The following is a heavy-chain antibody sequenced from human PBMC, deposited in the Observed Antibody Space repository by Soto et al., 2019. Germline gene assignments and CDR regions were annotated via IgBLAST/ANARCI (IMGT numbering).Heavy chain of an antibody. CDR3: ARGIATGQLDP. J-gene: IGHJ5*02. CDR2: INPDNGNT. CDR1: GYSFTRYT. V-gene: IGHV1-3*01. D-gene: IGHD2-15*01. Sequence: ASVKVSCKASGYSFTRYTMNWVRQAPGQRLEWMGWINPDNGNTKSSQKFQGRVIITRDTSASTAYMDLSSLRSEDTAVYYCARGIATGQLDPWGQGTLVTVSS.